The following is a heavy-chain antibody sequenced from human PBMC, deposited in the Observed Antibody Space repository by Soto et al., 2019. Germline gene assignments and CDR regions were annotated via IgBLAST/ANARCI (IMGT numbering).Heavy chain of an antibody. D-gene: IGHD2-2*01. CDR1: GFTFSDYY. J-gene: IGHJ6*02. CDR3: ARTSCYAGCYYYYGMDV. Sequence: QVQLVESGGGLVKPGGSLRLSCAASGFTFSDYYMSWIRQAPGKGLEWVSYISSSGSTIYYADSVKGRFTISRDNAKNXXYLQMNSLRAEDTAVYYCARTSCYAGCYYYYGMDVWGQGTTVTVSS. V-gene: IGHV3-11*01. CDR2: ISSSGSTI.